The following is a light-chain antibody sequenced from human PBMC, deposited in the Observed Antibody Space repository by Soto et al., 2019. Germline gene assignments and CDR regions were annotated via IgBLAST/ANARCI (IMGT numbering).Light chain of an antibody. J-gene: IGKJ4*01. V-gene: IGKV1-5*01. CDR2: AAS. CDR1: QSISGW. Sequence: DIQMTQSPSTLSASVGDRVIITCRASQSISGWLAWYQQKPGKAPKVLIYAASSLESGVPLRFSGNGSGTEFTLTISSLQADDFATYYCQQYRSNSFFGGGTKV. CDR3: QQYRSNSF.